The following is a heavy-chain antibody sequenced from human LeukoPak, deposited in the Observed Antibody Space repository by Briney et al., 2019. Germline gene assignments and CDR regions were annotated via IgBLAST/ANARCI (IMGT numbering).Heavy chain of an antibody. D-gene: IGHD2-2*01. CDR1: SLSITSYY. CDR3: ARGSLGYCSGISCSGFDC. CDR2: KSYRGSS. V-gene: IGHV4-59*07. J-gene: IGHJ4*02. Sequence: KASHTLSPTHTLASLSITSYYRSSIRQPPGNGLEWIGYKSYRGSSNYNSKLKSGVTKSLDTSKNQFSLKLTSVTDADTAVYYCARGSLGYCSGISCSGFDCWGQGTLVTVSS.